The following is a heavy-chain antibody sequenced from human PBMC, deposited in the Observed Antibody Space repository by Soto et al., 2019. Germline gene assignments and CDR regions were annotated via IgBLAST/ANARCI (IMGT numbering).Heavy chain of an antibody. CDR2: INHSGST. J-gene: IGHJ4*02. Sequence: QVQLRQWGAGLLKPSETLSLTSAVYGGSSSGYYWSWIRQPPGKGLEWIGEINHSGSTNYNPSLKSRVTLSVDTSKNQFSLKLSSVTAADTAVYFCARGRVVRGSYVTLDYWGQGTLVTVSS. V-gene: IGHV4-34*01. CDR3: ARGRVVRGSYVTLDY. D-gene: IGHD3-10*01. CDR1: GGSSSGYY.